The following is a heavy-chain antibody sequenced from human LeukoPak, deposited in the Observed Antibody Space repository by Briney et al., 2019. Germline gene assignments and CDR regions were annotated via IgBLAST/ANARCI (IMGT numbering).Heavy chain of an antibody. CDR1: GYTLTELS. D-gene: IGHD1-26*01. V-gene: IGHV1-24*01. CDR2: FDPEDGET. Sequence: ASVKVSCKVSGYTLTELSMHWVRQAPGKGLEWMGGFDPEDGETIYAQKFQGRVTMTEDTSTDTAYMELSSLRSEDTAVYYCATAVVGATTPNWFDPWGQGTLVTVSS. CDR3: ATAVVGATTPNWFDP. J-gene: IGHJ5*02.